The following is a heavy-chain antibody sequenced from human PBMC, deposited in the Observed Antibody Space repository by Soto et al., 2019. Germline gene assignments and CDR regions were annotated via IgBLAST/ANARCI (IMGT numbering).Heavy chain of an antibody. CDR3: ARDLPRDLVRGSFDI. CDR1: GYTFTRYN. D-gene: IGHD3-10*01. Sequence: QAQLVQSGAEVKKPGASANISCKASGYTFTRYNIHWVRQAPGQGLEWMGIIDTRGGSTDYTQRFQGRVTMTRDTSTGTVYMELRSLGSEDTAVNYCARDLPRDLVRGSFDIWGQGTMVTVSS. V-gene: IGHV1-46*03. J-gene: IGHJ3*02. CDR2: IDTRGGST.